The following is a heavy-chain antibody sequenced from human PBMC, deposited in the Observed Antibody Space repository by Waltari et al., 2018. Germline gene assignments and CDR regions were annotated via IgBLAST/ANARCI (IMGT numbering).Heavy chain of an antibody. J-gene: IGHJ3*02. V-gene: IGHV4-38-2*01. CDR3: VAAKEYYYDGSGDDAFET. CDR2: IYQSGSS. D-gene: IGHD3-22*01. CDR1: GYSMRRGYY. Sequence: QVQLQESGPGLAKSSETLSLPCDVSGYSMRRGYYWGWIRQPPRKGLEWIASIYQSGSSYYNPSLRSRVTISVDTSRNQFSLEMTSVTATDTATYYCVAAKEYYYDGSGDDAFETWGQGTLVTVSS.